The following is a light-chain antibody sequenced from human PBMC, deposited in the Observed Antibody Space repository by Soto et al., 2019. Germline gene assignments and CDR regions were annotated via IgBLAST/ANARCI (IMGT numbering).Light chain of an antibody. CDR3: SSYTTTNTRQIV. Sequence: QSVLTHPASVFGSPGQAITIPCPGNSSEVGGYNYVSWYQHHPGKAPKLIIYDVSNRPSGVSNRFSGSKSGNTASLTISGLQPEDEADYYCSSYTTTNTRQIVFGTGTKVTVL. CDR2: DVS. J-gene: IGLJ1*01. V-gene: IGLV2-14*03. CDR1: SSEVGGYNY.